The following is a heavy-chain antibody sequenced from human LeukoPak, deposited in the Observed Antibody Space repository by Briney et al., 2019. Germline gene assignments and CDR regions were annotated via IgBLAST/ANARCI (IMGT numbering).Heavy chain of an antibody. CDR2: IMPIFGTG. V-gene: IGHV1-69*13. Sequence: ASVKVSCKASGGTFISYAISWVRQAPGKGPEWMGGIMPIFGTGNYAQKLRGRVTITADECTSTAYMELSSLRSEDTAVYYCARAPLGATSGEFDYWGQGTLVTVSS. J-gene: IGHJ4*02. CDR1: GGTFISYA. D-gene: IGHD1-26*01. CDR3: ARAPLGATSGEFDY.